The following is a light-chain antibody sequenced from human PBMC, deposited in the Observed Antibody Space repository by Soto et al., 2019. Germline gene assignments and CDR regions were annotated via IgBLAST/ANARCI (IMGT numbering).Light chain of an antibody. V-gene: IGLV2-8*01. CDR1: YSDIGAYNS. J-gene: IGLJ3*02. Sequence: QSALTQPPSASGSPGQSVTIPCTGTYSDIGAYNSVSWYQQHPGKAPRLMIYEVNKRPSGVPDRFSGSKSGYTASLTVSGLQTEDEAFYYCSSSAGIYHYLVFGGGTKLTVL. CDR3: SSSAGIYHYLV. CDR2: EVN.